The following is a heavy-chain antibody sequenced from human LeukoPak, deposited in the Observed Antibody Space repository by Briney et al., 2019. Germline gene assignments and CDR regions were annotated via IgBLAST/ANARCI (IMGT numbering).Heavy chain of an antibody. CDR3: YSMIVVEIRVINDY. J-gene: IGHJ4*02. V-gene: IGHV3-23*01. CDR2: ISGSGDRT. CDR1: RFTFSNYA. D-gene: IGHD3-22*01. Sequence: PGGSLRLSCAASRFTFSNYAMSWVRQAPGKGLEWVSAISGSGDRTYYADSVKGRFTISRDNSKNTLYLQMNSLRAEDTAVYYCYSMIVVEIRVINDYWGQGTLVTVSS.